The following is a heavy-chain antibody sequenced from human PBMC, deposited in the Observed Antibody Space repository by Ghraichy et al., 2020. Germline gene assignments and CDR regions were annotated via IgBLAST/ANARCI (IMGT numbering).Heavy chain of an antibody. CDR3: ARIMVRGLIHS. CDR2: ISYSGGDI. Sequence: GESLNISCAASGFNFNSYAMSWVRQAPDKGLEWISYISYSGGDIHYADSVRGRFTIFRDNAKNSLYLQMKSLRDEDTAVYYCARIMVRGLIHSWGQGTLVTVSS. D-gene: IGHD3-10*01. J-gene: IGHJ4*02. CDR1: GFNFNSYA. V-gene: IGHV3-48*02.